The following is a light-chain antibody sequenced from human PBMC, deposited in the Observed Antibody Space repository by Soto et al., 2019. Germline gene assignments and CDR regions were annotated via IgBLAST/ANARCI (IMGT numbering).Light chain of an antibody. CDR1: SSDVGGYNY. Sequence: QSALTQPASVSGSPGQSISISCTGTSSDVGGYNYVSWYQHYPGKAPKFIIYEVFNRPSGVSNRFSGSRSGNTASLTISGLQAEDEAEYYCNSYTSSSTFDFGTGTKVTVL. V-gene: IGLV2-14*01. CDR2: EVF. J-gene: IGLJ1*01. CDR3: NSYTSSSTFD.